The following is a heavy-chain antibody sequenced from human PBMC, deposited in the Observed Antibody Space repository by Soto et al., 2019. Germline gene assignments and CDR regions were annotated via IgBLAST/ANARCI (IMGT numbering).Heavy chain of an antibody. CDR1: GGSFSGYY. D-gene: IGHD6-13*01. CDR2: INHSGST. Sequence: PSETLSLTCAVYGGSFSGYYWSWIRQPPGKGLEWIGEINHSGSTNYNPSLKSRVTISVDTSKNQFSLKLSSVTAADTAVYYCARGLFGQKQLVHLYFDYWGQGTLVTVS. J-gene: IGHJ4*02. CDR3: ARGLFGQKQLVHLYFDY. V-gene: IGHV4-34*01.